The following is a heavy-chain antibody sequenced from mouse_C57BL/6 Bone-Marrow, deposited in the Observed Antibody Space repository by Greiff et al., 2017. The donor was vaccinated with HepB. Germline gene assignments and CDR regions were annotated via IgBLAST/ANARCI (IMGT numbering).Heavy chain of an antibody. J-gene: IGHJ3*01. CDR3: ARQIEGLRLRGAY. D-gene: IGHD3-2*02. Sequence: EVKVVESGGGLVQPGGSLKLSCAASGFTFSDYYMYWVRQTPEKRLEWVAYISNGGGSTYYPDTVKGRFTISRDNAKNTLYLQMSRLKSEDTAMYYCARQIEGLRLRGAYWGQGTLVTVSA. CDR2: ISNGGGST. V-gene: IGHV5-12*01. CDR1: GFTFSDYY.